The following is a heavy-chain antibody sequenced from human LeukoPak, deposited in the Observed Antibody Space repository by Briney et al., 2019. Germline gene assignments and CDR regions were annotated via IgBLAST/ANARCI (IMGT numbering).Heavy chain of an antibody. CDR3: ARGVVPAAFDI. CDR1: GFIFSAYS. Sequence: GGSLRLSCAASGFIFSAYSMSWVRQAPGEGLEWVSSIKSDSSHISYANSVRGRFTISRDNGQNSLYLQINSLRVEDTAVYYCARGVVPAAFDIWGQGTMVTVSS. V-gene: IGHV3-21*01. D-gene: IGHD2-2*01. CDR2: IKSDSSHI. J-gene: IGHJ3*02.